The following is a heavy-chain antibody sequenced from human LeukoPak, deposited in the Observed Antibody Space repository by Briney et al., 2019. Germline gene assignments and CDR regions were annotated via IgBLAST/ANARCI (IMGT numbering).Heavy chain of an antibody. D-gene: IGHD1-7*01. V-gene: IGHV4-59*11. CDR1: GGSISSHY. CDR3: ARVLTVTTGYYYYMDV. Sequence: PSETLSLTCTVSGGSISSHYWSWIRQPPGKGLEWIGYIYYSGSTNYNPSLKSRVTISVDTTKNQFSLKLSSVTAANTAVYYCARVLTVTTGYYYYMDVWGKGTTVTVSS. J-gene: IGHJ6*03. CDR2: IYYSGST.